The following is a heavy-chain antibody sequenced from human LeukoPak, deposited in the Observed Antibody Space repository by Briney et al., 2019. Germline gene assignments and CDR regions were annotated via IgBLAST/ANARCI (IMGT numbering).Heavy chain of an antibody. CDR2: IYYSGST. V-gene: IGHV4-59*01. J-gene: IGHJ4*02. Sequence: SETLSLTCTVSGGSISSYYWSWIRQPPGKGLEWIGYIYYSGSTNYNPSLKSRVTISVDTSKNQFSLKLSSVTAADTAVYYCARDREGSDWGQGTLVTVSS. D-gene: IGHD6-19*01. CDR3: ARDREGSD. CDR1: GGSISSYY.